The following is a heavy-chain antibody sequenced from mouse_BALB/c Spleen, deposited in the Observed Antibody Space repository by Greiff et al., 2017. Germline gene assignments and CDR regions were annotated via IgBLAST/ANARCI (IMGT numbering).Heavy chain of an antibody. V-gene: IGHV5-17*02. CDR3: AAYYGYAMDY. J-gene: IGHJ4*01. CDR2: ISSGSSTI. Sequence: EVHLVESGGGLVQPGGSRKLSCAASGFTFSSFGMHWVRQAPEKGLEWVAYISSGSSTIYYADTVKGRFTISRDNPKNTLFLQMTSLRSEDTAMYYCAAYYGYAMDYWGQGTSVTVSS. D-gene: IGHD1-1*01. CDR1: GFTFSSFG.